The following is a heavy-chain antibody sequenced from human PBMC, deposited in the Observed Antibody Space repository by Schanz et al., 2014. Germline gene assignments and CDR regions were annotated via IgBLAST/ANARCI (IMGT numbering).Heavy chain of an antibody. CDR2: ISYDGRNK. Sequence: QVQLVESGGGVVQPGRSLRLSCAGSGFSFSGFGVHWVRQAPGKGLEWVAVISYDGRNKYFADSVKGRFTTSRDNSKNTMYLQMNSLRAEDTAVYYCVKDLQRELLRDDHYYGMDVWGQGTTVTVSS. CDR3: VKDLQRELLRDDHYYGMDV. V-gene: IGHV3-30*18. J-gene: IGHJ6*02. CDR1: GFSFSGFG. D-gene: IGHD1-26*01.